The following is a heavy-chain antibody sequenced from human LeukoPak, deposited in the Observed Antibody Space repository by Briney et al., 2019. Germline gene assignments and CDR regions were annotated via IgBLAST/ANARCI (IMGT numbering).Heavy chain of an antibody. CDR1: HYSINSTYY. D-gene: IGHD3-10*01. J-gene: IGHJ4*02. V-gene: IGHV4-38-2*02. Sequence: PSETLSLTCTVSHYSINSTYYWGWIRQPPGKGLEWIGSIYHSGNTYYNSSLKSRVTISVDTSKNHFSLKLSSVTAADTAVYYCARGVVVVRGISHLDFWGQGTLVTVSS. CDR3: ARGVVVVRGISHLDF. CDR2: IYHSGNT.